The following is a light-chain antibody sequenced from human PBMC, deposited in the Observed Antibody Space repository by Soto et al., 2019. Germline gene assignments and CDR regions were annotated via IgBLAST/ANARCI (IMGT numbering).Light chain of an antibody. CDR3: QQANSFPLT. CDR1: QAIDSW. Sequence: DIQMTQSPSSVSASVGDRVTITCRSSQAIDSWLAWYQQKPGKAPNLLIYAASSLQSGVPSRFSGSGSETDFTLTISSLQPEDFATYYCQQANSFPLTFGGGTKVDIK. CDR2: AAS. V-gene: IGKV1-12*01. J-gene: IGKJ4*01.